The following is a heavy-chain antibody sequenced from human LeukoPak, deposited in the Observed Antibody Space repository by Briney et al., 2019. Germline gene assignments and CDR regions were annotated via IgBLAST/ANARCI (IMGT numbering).Heavy chain of an antibody. CDR2: ISWNSGSI. Sequence: GGSLRLSCAASGFTFDDYAMHWVRKAPGKGLEWVSGISWNSGSIGYADSVKGRFTISRDNAKNSLYLQMNSLRAEDTAVYYCARARVVTKWIDYWGQGTLVTVSS. D-gene: IGHD2-21*02. V-gene: IGHV3-9*01. CDR1: GFTFDDYA. J-gene: IGHJ4*02. CDR3: ARARVVTKWIDY.